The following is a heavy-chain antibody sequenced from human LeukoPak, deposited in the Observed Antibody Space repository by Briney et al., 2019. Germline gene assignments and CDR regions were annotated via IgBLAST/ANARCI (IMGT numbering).Heavy chain of an antibody. CDR1: GFTFSSYG. CDR2: IWYDGSNK. J-gene: IGHJ5*02. CDR3: AKERFTYYGSFEL. Sequence: GGSLRLSCAASGFTFSSYGMHWVRQAPGKGLEWVAVIWYDGSNKYYADSVKGRFTISRDNSKNTLHLQMNSLRDEDTAVYYCAKERFTYYGSFELWGQGTLVTVSS. V-gene: IGHV3-33*06. D-gene: IGHD3-22*01.